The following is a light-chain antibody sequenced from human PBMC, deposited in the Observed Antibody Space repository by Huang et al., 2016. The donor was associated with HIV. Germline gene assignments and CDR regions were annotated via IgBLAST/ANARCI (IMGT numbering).Light chain of an antibody. V-gene: IGKV2-24*01. J-gene: IGKJ1*01. CDR3: MQATQFPQT. Sequence: DVVLTQTPLSSPVTLGQPASISCRSSQSLVHRDGNTYLSWLHPRHGQPPRLLIYQISNRFSGVPDRFSGSGAGTDFTLKISGVEAEDVGVYYCMQATQFPQTFGRGTKVEIK. CDR2: QIS. CDR1: QSLVHRDGNTY.